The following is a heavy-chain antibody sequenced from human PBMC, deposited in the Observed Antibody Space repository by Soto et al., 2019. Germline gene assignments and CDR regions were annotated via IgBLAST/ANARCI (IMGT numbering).Heavy chain of an antibody. CDR2: IKKDGSET. Sequence: EVRLVESGGGLVQLGGSLRLSCAASGFTFSTYWMNWVRQAPGMGLEWLAIIKKDGSETHYVDSVKGRFTISRDNAKNSVFLQMNSLRADDTAVYYCASGAGWELEYWGQGALVTVSS. D-gene: IGHD1-26*01. J-gene: IGHJ4*02. CDR3: ASGAGWELEY. CDR1: GFTFSTYW. V-gene: IGHV3-7*03.